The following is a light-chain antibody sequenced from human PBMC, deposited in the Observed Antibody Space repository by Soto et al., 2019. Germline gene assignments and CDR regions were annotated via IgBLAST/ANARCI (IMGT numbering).Light chain of an antibody. Sequence: DIQMTQSPSSLSASVGDRVTITCQASQDISNHLNWYQHKPGKAPNLLIYAASNLETGVPSRFSGTGSGSHFTFTISSLQPEDFATYYCQQYDNLPPYTFGQGTKVEIK. V-gene: IGKV1-33*01. CDR3: QQYDNLPPYT. J-gene: IGKJ2*01. CDR1: QDISNH. CDR2: AAS.